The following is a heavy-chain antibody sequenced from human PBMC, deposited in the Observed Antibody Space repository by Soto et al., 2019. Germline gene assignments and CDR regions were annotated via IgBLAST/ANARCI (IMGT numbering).Heavy chain of an antibody. Sequence: SETLSLTCTVAGGSVNKYYWSLIRQSPGKGLEWIGYIYFSGSANYNPSLKSRVAMSVDTSTNQFSLRLDAVTAADTAVYYCARHASRILYYFDFWGQGTLVTVSS. CDR1: GGSVNKYY. CDR3: ARHASRILYYFDF. V-gene: IGHV4-59*08. D-gene: IGHD2-2*02. CDR2: IYFSGSA. J-gene: IGHJ4*02.